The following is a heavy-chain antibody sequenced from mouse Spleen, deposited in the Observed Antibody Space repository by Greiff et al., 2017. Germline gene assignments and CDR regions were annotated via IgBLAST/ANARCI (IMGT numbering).Heavy chain of an antibody. CDR2: INYDGSST. V-gene: IGHV5-16*01. J-gene: IGHJ1*01. CDR1: GFTFSDYY. CDR3: ARRITTVVSRYFDV. Sequence: EVKLVESEGGLVQPGSSMKLSCTASGFTFSDYYMAWVRQVPEKGLEWVANINYDGSSTYYLDSLKSRFIISRDNAKNILYLQMSSLKSEDTATYYCARRITTVVSRYFDVWGAGTTVTVSS. D-gene: IGHD1-1*01.